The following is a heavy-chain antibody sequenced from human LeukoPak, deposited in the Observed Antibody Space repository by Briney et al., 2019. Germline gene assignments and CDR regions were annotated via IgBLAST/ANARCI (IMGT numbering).Heavy chain of an antibody. D-gene: IGHD5-18*01. CDR3: AGGGYSYDSGLNWFDP. CDR1: GYTFTGYF. Sequence: AASVKVSCTASGYTFTGYFMHWVRQAPGQGLEWMGWINPNSGGTNYAQKFQGRVTMTRDTSISTACMELSRLRSDDTAVYYCAGGGYSYDSGLNWFDPWGQGTLVTVSS. V-gene: IGHV1-2*02. J-gene: IGHJ5*02. CDR2: INPNSGGT.